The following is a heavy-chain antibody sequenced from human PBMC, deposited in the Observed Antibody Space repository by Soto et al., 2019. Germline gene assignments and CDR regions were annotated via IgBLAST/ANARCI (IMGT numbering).Heavy chain of an antibody. CDR2: MNPNSGNT. Sequence: GASVKVSCKASGYTFTSYDINWARQATGQGLEWMGWMNPNSGNTGYAQKFQGRVTMTRNTSISTAYMELTNLRSDDTAIYFCARDHSNSSSWPMDYWGQGTLVTVSS. V-gene: IGHV1-8*01. D-gene: IGHD6-13*01. CDR1: GYTFTSYD. J-gene: IGHJ4*02. CDR3: ARDHSNSSSWPMDY.